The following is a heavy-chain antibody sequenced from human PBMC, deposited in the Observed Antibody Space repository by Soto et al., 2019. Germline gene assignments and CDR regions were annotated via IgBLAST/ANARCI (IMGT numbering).Heavy chain of an antibody. CDR1: GGSISSGGYY. CDR2: IYYSGST. J-gene: IGHJ4*01. D-gene: IGHD6-19*01. V-gene: IGHV4-30-4*08. CDR3: ARLTPAYSSGWVIDY. Sequence: SETLSLTCTVSGGSISSGGYYWSWIRQHPGKGLEWIGYIYYSGSTYYNPSLKSRVTISVDTSKNQFSLKLSSVTAADTAVYYCARLTPAYSSGWVIDYWGHGTLVTVS.